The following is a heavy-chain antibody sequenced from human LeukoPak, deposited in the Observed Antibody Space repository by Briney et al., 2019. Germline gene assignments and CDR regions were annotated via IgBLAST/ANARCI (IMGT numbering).Heavy chain of an antibody. V-gene: IGHV3-11*04. Sequence: GGSLRLSCAASGFNFGGHYMSWVRQAPGKGPEWISYISGNGGDIAYADSVKGRFTIPRDNAENSLYLQMNSLRAEDTAVYYCASNIAVAGFDYWGQGTLVTVSS. J-gene: IGHJ4*02. CDR1: GFNFGGHY. D-gene: IGHD6-19*01. CDR2: ISGNGGDI. CDR3: ASNIAVAGFDY.